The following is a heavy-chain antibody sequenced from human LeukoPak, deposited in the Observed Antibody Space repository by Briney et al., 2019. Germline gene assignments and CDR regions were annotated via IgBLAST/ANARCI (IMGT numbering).Heavy chain of an antibody. Sequence: PGGSLRLSCAASGFIFSSCMNWVRQAPGKGLEWVSSISGSSFYINYADSVRGRFTISRDNAKDSLYLQMNSLRVEDTAVYYCARDQSGSGWYYWGQGTLVTVSS. J-gene: IGHJ4*02. D-gene: IGHD6-19*01. CDR1: GFIFSSC. CDR2: ISGSSFYI. V-gene: IGHV3-21*01. CDR3: ARDQSGSGWYY.